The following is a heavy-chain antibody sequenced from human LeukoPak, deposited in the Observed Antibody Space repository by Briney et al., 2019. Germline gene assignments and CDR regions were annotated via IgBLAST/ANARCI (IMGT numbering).Heavy chain of an antibody. CDR1: GFTFSSYG. CDR2: IWYDGSNK. V-gene: IGHV3-33*01. J-gene: IGHJ3*02. D-gene: IGHD6-13*01. Sequence: PGGSLRLSCAASGFTFSSYGVHWVRQAPGKGLEWVAVIWYDGSNKYYADSVKGRFTISRDNSKNTLYLQMNSLRAEDTAVYYCAQGLGSSWPGAFDIWGQGTMVTVSS. CDR3: AQGLGSSWPGAFDI.